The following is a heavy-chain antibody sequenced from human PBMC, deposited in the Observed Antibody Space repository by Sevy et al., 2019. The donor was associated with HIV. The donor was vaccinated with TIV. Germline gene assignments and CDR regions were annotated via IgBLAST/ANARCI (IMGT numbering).Heavy chain of an antibody. V-gene: IGHV1-2*02. Sequence: ASVKVSCKASGYTFTGYYMHWVRQAPGQGLEWMGWINPNSGGTNYAQKFQGRVTMTRDTSISTAYMELSRLRSEDTAVYYCARDLTAKYSSSSSGDWGQGTLVTVSS. J-gene: IGHJ4*02. D-gene: IGHD6-6*01. CDR2: INPNSGGT. CDR1: GYTFTGYY. CDR3: ARDLTAKYSSSSSGD.